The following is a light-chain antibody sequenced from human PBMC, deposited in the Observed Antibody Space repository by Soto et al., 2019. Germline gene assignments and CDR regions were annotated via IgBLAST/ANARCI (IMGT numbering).Light chain of an antibody. CDR1: SSDIGGYNY. CDR3: FSFTSTNTLV. J-gene: IGLJ3*02. V-gene: IGLV2-14*01. CDR2: EVS. Sequence: QSALTQPASVSGSPGQSITISCTGTSSDIGGYNYVSWYQRHPGKAPRLMIYEVSNRPSGVSSRFSGSKSANTASLTISGLQPEDEADYFCFSFTSTNTLVFGGGTKVTVL.